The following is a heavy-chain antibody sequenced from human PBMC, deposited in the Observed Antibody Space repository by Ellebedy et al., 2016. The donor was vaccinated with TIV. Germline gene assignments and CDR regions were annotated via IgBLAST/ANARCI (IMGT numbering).Heavy chain of an antibody. D-gene: IGHD1-26*01. CDR3: ARSGEHDT. CDR2: IWYDGSQK. J-gene: IGHJ5*02. CDR1: GLNFTNSA. V-gene: IGHV3-33*08. Sequence: GESPKISCAASGLNFTNSAMHWVRQAPGKGLEWVAVIWYDGSQKYYADSVKGRFTISRDTSKNTVYVQMNSLRAEDTAVYHCARSGEHDTWGQGTLVAVSS.